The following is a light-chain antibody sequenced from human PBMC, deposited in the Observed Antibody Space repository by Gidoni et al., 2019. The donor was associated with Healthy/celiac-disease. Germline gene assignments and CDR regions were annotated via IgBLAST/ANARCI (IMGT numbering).Light chain of an antibody. CDR1: SSKIGAVYD. CDR3: QAYDSSLSGYVV. CDR2: GNS. V-gene: IGLV1-40*01. Sequence: QSVLPQPPSLSGAPGQRVTISCTGSSSKIGAVYDVHWYPQRPGTAPKLLIYGNSNRPSGVPDRFSGSKSGTSASRAITGLQAEDEADYYCQAYDSSLSGYVVFGGGTKLTVL. J-gene: IGLJ2*01.